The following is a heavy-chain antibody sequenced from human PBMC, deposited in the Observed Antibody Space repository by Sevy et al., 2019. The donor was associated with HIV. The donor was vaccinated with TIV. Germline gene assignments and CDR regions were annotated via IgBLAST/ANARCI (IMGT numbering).Heavy chain of an antibody. Sequence: GGSLRLSCEASGLTFSNSRLSWVRQAPGKGLEWVANINTDGSESYYVDSLKGRFTISRDNAKNSVYLQMNSLRAEDTALYYCARDYGPHLGVEEWGQGTLVTVSS. V-gene: IGHV3-7*01. CDR1: GLTFSNSR. D-gene: IGHD3-10*01. CDR2: INTDGSES. CDR3: ARDYGPHLGVEE. J-gene: IGHJ4*02.